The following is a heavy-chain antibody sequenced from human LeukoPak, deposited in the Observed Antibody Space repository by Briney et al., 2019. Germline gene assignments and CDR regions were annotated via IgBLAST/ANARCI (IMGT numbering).Heavy chain of an antibody. Sequence: PGRSLRLSCAAPGLTFSSHAMHWVRQAPGKGLEWVALVSYNGANKYYADSVMGRFTVSRDNSKNTVYLQMNSLRAEDTAVYYCASSPSSYFDYWGQGTLVTVSS. CDR3: ASSPSSYFDY. CDR1: GLTFSSHA. J-gene: IGHJ4*02. D-gene: IGHD6-13*01. CDR2: VSYNGANK. V-gene: IGHV3-30-3*01.